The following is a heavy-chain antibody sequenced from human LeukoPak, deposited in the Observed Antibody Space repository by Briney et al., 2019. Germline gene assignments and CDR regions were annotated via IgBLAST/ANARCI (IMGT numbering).Heavy chain of an antibody. CDR1: GGSISSYY. D-gene: IGHD3-10*01. J-gene: IGHJ4*02. CDR3: ARQPHYGFKFDY. V-gene: IGHV4-4*09. CDR2: IYTSGSI. Sequence: SETLSLTCTVSGGSISSYYWSWIRQPPGKGLEWIGYIYTSGSINYNPSLKSRVTISVDTSKNQFSLKLSSVTAADTAVYYCARQPHYGFKFDYWGQGTLVTVSS.